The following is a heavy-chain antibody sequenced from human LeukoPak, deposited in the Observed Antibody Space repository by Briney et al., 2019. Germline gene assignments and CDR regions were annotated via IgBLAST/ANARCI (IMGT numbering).Heavy chain of an antibody. CDR1: GFTFSNFA. CDR3: ARIGAGSSRNY. D-gene: IGHD6-13*01. J-gene: IGHJ4*02. V-gene: IGHV3-21*01. Sequence: PGGSLRLSCAASGFTFSNFAMTWVRQAPGKGLEWVSSIVGSSSTYYADSLKGRFTISRDNAKNSLYLQMNSLRAEDTAVYYCARIGAGSSRNYWGQGTLVTVSS. CDR2: IVGSSST.